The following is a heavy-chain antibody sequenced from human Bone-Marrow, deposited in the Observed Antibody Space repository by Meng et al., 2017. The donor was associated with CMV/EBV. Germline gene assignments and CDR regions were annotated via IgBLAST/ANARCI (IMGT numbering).Heavy chain of an antibody. Sequence: ASVKVSCKASGYTFTSYYMHWVRQAPGQGLEWMGWISAYNGNTNYAQKLQGRVTMTTDTSTSTAYMELRSLRSDDTAVYYCARPADDSSGSYYYYGMDVWGQGTTVTVSS. CDR3: ARPADDSSGSYYYYGMDV. D-gene: IGHD3-22*01. CDR2: ISAYNGNT. CDR1: GYTFTSYY. V-gene: IGHV1-18*04. J-gene: IGHJ6*02.